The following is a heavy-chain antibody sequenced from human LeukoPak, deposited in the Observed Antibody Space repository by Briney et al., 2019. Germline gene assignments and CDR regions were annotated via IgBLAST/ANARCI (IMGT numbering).Heavy chain of an antibody. CDR3: AKDVGYFDWFLGY. CDR2: IWYDGSNK. Sequence: GRSLRLSCAASGFTFSSYGMHWVRQAPGKGLEWVAVIWYDGSNKYYADSVKGRFTISRDNSKNTLYLQMNSLRAEDTAVYYCAKDVGYFDWFLGYWGQGTLVTVSS. CDR1: GFTFSSYG. J-gene: IGHJ4*02. V-gene: IGHV3-33*06. D-gene: IGHD3-9*01.